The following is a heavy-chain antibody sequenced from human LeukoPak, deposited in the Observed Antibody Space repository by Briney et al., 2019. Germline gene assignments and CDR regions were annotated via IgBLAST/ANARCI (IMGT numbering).Heavy chain of an antibody. J-gene: IGHJ5*02. CDR1: GFTLSSYT. CDR2: ISVRSTYM. Sequence: GGSLRLSCAASGFTLSSYTMNWARQAPGKGLEWVASISVRSTYMYYADSVKGRFTISRDNAKNTLYPQMNSLRAEDTAVYYCAREVAYCAGDCSPAWGQGTLVTVSS. V-gene: IGHV3-21*06. CDR3: AREVAYCAGDCSPA. D-gene: IGHD2-21*02.